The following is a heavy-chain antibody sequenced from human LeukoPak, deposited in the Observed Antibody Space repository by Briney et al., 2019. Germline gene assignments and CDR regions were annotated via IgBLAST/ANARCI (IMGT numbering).Heavy chain of an antibody. CDR3: ARTAGRALDY. J-gene: IGHJ4*02. CDR2: INPSGGST. D-gene: IGHD6-6*01. V-gene: IGHV1-46*01. CDR1: GYTFFNYH. Sequence: GASVKVCCKASGYTFFNYHVQWVRQAPGQWLEWLGIINPSGGSTSYAQKFQGGVTMTRDTSTSTVYMELSSLRSEDTAVYYCARTAGRALDYWGQGTLVTVSS.